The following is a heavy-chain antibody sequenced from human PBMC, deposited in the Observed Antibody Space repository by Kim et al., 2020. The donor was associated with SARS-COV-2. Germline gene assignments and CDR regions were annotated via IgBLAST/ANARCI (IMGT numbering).Heavy chain of an antibody. CDR3: ARGRPHPIVAAGSDFDY. D-gene: IGHD6-13*01. V-gene: IGHV1-8*01. Sequence: FQGRVTMTRNTTRSTAYMELSSLRSEDTAVYYCARGRPHPIVAAGSDFDYWGQGTLVTVSS. J-gene: IGHJ4*02.